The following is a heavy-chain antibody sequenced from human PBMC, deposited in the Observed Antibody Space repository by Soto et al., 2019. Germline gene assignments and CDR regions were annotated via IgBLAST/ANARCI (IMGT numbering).Heavy chain of an antibody. V-gene: IGHV4-59*02. CDR2: MYFGGSF. CDR1: GASVSHGY. Sequence: SETLSLTCNVSGASVSHGYWSWIRQPPGKGLEWIGFMYFGGSFNYNPSHTSRATISVETSKNQFSMKLTSVTASDTAVYYCARSYYDSTGFAVDPWGQGTLVTVSS. D-gene: IGHD3-22*01. CDR3: ARSYYDSTGFAVDP. J-gene: IGHJ5*02.